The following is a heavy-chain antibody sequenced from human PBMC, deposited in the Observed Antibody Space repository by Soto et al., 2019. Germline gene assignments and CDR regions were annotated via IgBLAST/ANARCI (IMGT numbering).Heavy chain of an antibody. D-gene: IGHD3-22*01. V-gene: IGHV1-69*06. J-gene: IGHJ3*02. CDR3: ARDQGYYDSSGYYYVGLGVDAFDI. CDR2: IIPIFGTA. Sequence: GASVKVSCKASGGTFSSYAISWVRQAPGQGLEWMGGIIPIFGTANYAQKFQGRVTVTADKSTSTAYMELSSLRSEDTAVYYCARDQGYYDSSGYYYVGLGVDAFDIWGQGTMVTVSS. CDR1: GGTFSSYA.